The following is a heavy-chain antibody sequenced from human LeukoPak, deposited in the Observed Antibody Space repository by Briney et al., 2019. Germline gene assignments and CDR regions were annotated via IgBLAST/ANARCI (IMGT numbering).Heavy chain of an antibody. CDR3: ACTWIQLWSPNWFDP. J-gene: IGHJ5*02. CDR2: INHSGST. D-gene: IGHD5-18*01. CDR1: GGSFSGYY. Sequence: SETLSLTCAVYGGSFSGYYWSWIRQPPGKGLEWIAEINHSGSTNYNPSLKSRVTISVDTSKNQFSLKLSSVTAADTAVYYCACTWIQLWSPNWFDPWGQGTLVTVSS. V-gene: IGHV4-34*01.